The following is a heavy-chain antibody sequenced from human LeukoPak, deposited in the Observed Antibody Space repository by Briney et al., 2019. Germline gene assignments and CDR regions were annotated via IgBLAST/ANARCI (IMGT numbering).Heavy chain of an antibody. CDR1: GLTFSSYS. CDR3: AKDAAGPEY. D-gene: IGHD6-13*01. J-gene: IGHJ4*02. CDR2: ISASGGDT. Sequence: HPGGSLRLSCVVSGLTFSSYSMSWVRQAPGKGLDWVSGISASGGDTWYPDSVKGRFTISRDNSKNTLLLQMSSLRVEDTAMYYCAKDAAGPEYWGQGTLVTVSS. V-gene: IGHV3-23*01.